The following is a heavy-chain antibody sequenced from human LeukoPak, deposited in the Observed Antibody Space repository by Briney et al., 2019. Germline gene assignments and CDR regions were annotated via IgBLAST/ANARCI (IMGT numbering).Heavy chain of an antibody. CDR3: ATRAGVAVADSYYYYGLDV. Sequence: GGSLRLSCAASGFTFSSYAMTWVRQAPGKGLEWVSRITGSGGSTYYADSVKGRFTISRDNSKNTLYLQMNSLRADDTAVYYCATRAGVAVADSYYYYGLDVWGQGTTVTVSS. V-gene: IGHV3-23*01. CDR1: GFTFSSYA. J-gene: IGHJ6*02. CDR2: ITGSGGST. D-gene: IGHD6-19*01.